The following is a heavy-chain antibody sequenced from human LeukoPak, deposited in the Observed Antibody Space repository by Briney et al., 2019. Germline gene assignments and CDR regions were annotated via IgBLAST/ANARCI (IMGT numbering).Heavy chain of an antibody. CDR1: GFTFSSYE. Sequence: GGSLRLSCAASGFTFSSYEMNWVRQAPGKGLEWISYISSSGSTIYYADSVKGRFTISRDNAKNSLYLQMNSLRAEDTAIYYCARGVTSGGPWGQGTMVTVSP. D-gene: IGHD4-17*01. J-gene: IGHJ3*01. V-gene: IGHV3-48*03. CDR2: ISSSGSTI. CDR3: ARGVTSGGP.